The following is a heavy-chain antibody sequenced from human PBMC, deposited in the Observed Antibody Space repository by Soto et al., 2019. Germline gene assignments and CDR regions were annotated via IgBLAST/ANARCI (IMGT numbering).Heavy chain of an antibody. Sequence: TGGSLRLSCVASRFSFSSYEMSWVRQAAGKGLEWVSRVSLTGDRTNYAGSVKGRFTVSRDNFKNTLYLEMDSLRPEDTAIYYCARGGGYCTPTSCAIDSWGRGPPVTVSS. J-gene: IGHJ4*02. D-gene: IGHD2-8*01. V-gene: IGHV3-23*01. CDR1: RFSFSSYE. CDR2: VSLTGDRT. CDR3: ARGGGYCTPTSCAIDS.